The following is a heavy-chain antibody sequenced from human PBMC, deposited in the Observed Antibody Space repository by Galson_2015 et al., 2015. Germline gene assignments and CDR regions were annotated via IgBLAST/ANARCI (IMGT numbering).Heavy chain of an antibody. CDR3: AKDFGSAGFDY. Sequence: SLRLSCAASGFTFSSYGMHWVRQAPGKGLEWVAVISYDGSNKYYADSVKGRFTISRDNSKNTLYLQMNSLRAEDTAVYYCAKDFGSAGFDYWGQGTLVTVSS. CDR1: GFTFSSYG. V-gene: IGHV3-30*18. D-gene: IGHD3-10*01. CDR2: ISYDGSNK. J-gene: IGHJ4*02.